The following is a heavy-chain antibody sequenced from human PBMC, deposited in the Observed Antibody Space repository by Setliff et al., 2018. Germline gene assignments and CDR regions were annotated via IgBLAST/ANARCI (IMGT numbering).Heavy chain of an antibody. J-gene: IGHJ4*02. V-gene: IGHV1-3*04. CDR3: ARGASSPFATGL. D-gene: IGHD6-13*01. CDR1: GYTFTDYT. Sequence: ASVKVSCKASGYTFTDYTIHWVRQAPRQRFEWMGWINTGNGNTRYAEQVQGRVTISRDTSASTAYMELSSVTSADTAVYYCARGASSPFATGLWGQGTLVTVSS. CDR2: INTGNGNT.